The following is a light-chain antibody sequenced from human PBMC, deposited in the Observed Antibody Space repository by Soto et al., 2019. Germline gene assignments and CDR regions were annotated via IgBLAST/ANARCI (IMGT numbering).Light chain of an antibody. CDR2: GAS. CDR1: ESVSSN. J-gene: IGKJ1*01. CDR3: HQYGSSPKT. Sequence: EIVLAPSPATPSVSPGERATPSCRASESVSSNLAWYQQRPGQAPRLLIYGASTRATDTPVRFRGSGSGTDFTLTISRLEREDFAVYYCHQYGSSPKTFGQGTKVDIK. V-gene: IGKV3-20*01.